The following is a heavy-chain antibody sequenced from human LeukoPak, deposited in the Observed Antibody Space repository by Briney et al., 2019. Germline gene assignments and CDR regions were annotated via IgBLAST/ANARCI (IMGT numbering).Heavy chain of an antibody. CDR3: ATHTVGATPY. CDR1: GGSISSSSYY. Sequence: KTSETLSLTCTVSGGSISSSSYYWGWIRQPPGKGLEWIGSIYYSGSTYYNPSLKSRVTISVDTSKNRFSLKLSSVTAADTAVYYCATHTVGATPYWGQGTLVTVSS. CDR2: IYYSGST. V-gene: IGHV4-39*01. D-gene: IGHD1-26*01. J-gene: IGHJ4*02.